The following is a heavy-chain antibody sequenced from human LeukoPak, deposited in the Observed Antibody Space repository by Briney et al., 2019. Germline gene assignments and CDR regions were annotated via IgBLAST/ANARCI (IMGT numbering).Heavy chain of an antibody. CDR1: GYSFTTYW. CDR2: IYPGDSDT. V-gene: IGHV5-51*01. D-gene: IGHD3-22*01. CDR3: ARLTYYDNSGYL. Sequence: GESLKISCKASGYSFTTYWIAWVRHMPGKGLECMGVIYPGDSDTRYSPSFQGQVTISADKSISTAYLQWNSLKASDTAMYYCARLTYYDNSGYLWGQGTLVTVSS. J-gene: IGHJ4*02.